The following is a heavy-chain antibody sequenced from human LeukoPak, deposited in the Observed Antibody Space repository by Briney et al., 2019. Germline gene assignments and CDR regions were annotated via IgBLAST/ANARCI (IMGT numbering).Heavy chain of an antibody. Sequence: SETLSLTCTVSGGSISSYYWSWIRQPPGKGLEWIGYIYYSGSTNYNPSLKSRVTISVDTSKNQFSLKLSSVTAADTAVYYCARGLYYYDSSGIENYFDYWGQGTLVTVSS. J-gene: IGHJ4*02. CDR3: ARGLYYYDSSGIENYFDY. CDR2: IYYSGST. CDR1: GGSISSYY. D-gene: IGHD3-22*01. V-gene: IGHV4-59*01.